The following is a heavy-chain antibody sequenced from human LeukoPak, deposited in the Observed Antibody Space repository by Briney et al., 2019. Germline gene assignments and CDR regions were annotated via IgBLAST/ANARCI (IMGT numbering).Heavy chain of an antibody. CDR1: GFTFSSYA. V-gene: IGHV3-30-3*01. CDR3: ARGAVAGTYYYYGMDV. Sequence: GGSLRLSYAASGFTFSSYATHWVRQAPGKGLEWVAVISYDGSNKYYADSVKGRFTISRDNSKNTLYLQMNSLRAEDTAVYYCARGAVAGTYYYYGMDVWGQGTTVTVSS. D-gene: IGHD6-19*01. CDR2: ISYDGSNK. J-gene: IGHJ6*02.